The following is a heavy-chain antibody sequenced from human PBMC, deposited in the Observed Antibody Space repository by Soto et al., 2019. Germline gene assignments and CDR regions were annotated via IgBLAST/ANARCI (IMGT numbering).Heavy chain of an antibody. CDR3: ARDGTYNWV. CDR1: GFTVSNNY. CDR2: ISSGGAT. D-gene: IGHD1-1*01. Sequence: EVQLVESGGGLVQPGGSLRLSCAASGFTVSNNYMRWVRQAPGKGLEWVSLISSGGATYYADSVKGRFTISRDHSKNTLYLQMHSLRAEDTAVYYCARDGTYNWVGGQGILVTVSS. V-gene: IGHV3-66*01. J-gene: IGHJ4*02.